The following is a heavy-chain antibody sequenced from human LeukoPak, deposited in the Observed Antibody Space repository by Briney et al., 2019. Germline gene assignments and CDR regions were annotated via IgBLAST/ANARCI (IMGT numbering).Heavy chain of an antibody. Sequence: ASVKVSCKASGYTFTSYGISWVRQAPGQGLEWMGWISAYNGNTNYAQKLQGRVTMTTDTSTSTAYMELRSLRSDDTAVYYCARVRGDPLWFGELLFGWFDPWGQGTLVTVSS. V-gene: IGHV1-18*01. D-gene: IGHD3-10*01. CDR3: ARVRGDPLWFGELLFGWFDP. J-gene: IGHJ5*02. CDR1: GYTFTSYG. CDR2: ISAYNGNT.